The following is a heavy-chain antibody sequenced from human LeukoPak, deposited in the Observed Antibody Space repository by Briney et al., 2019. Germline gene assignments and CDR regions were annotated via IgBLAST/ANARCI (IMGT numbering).Heavy chain of an antibody. CDR2: IYSSGST. Sequence: SETLSLTCSVSGGPISRHYWNWIRQPPGRGLKWIGSIYSSGSTTYNPSLKSRVTMSIDTSKNQFSLKLPSVTAADTAVYYCATSVVPAAIVEFDFWGQGTLVTVSS. J-gene: IGHJ4*02. V-gene: IGHV4-59*11. CDR1: GGPISRHY. D-gene: IGHD2-2*02. CDR3: ATSVVPAAIVEFDF.